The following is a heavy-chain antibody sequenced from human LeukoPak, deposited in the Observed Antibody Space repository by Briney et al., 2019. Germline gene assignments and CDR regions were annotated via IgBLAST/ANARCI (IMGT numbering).Heavy chain of an antibody. Sequence: GASVKVSCKVSGYNLTELSMHWVRQAPGKGLEWMGGFDPEDGETIYAQKFQGRVTMTEDTSTDTAYMELSSLRSEDTAVYYCATVYYDFWSGYSTYMDVWGKGTTVTVSS. V-gene: IGHV1-24*01. CDR3: ATVYYDFWSGYSTYMDV. CDR2: FDPEDGET. CDR1: GYNLTELS. D-gene: IGHD3-3*01. J-gene: IGHJ6*03.